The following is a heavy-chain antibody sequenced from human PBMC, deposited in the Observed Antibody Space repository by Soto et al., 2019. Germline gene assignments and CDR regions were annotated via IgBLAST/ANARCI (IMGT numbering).Heavy chain of an antibody. Sequence: GGSLRLSCAASGFTFSSYAMSWVRQAPGKGLEWVSAISGSGGSTYYADSVKGRFTISRDNSKNTLYLQMNSLRAEDTAVYYCAKSRGMIVVVITYYDYWGQGTLVTVSS. CDR2: ISGSGGST. J-gene: IGHJ4*02. D-gene: IGHD3-22*01. V-gene: IGHV3-23*01. CDR3: AKSRGMIVVVITYYDY. CDR1: GFTFSSYA.